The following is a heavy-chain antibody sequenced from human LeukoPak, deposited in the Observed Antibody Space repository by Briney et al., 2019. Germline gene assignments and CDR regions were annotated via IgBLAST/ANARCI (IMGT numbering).Heavy chain of an antibody. CDR1: GFTFSSYG. CDR3: ASIIVGATTTFDY. V-gene: IGHV3-23*01. J-gene: IGHJ4*02. CDR2: ISGSGGST. Sequence: PGGSLRLSCAASGFTFSSYGMHWVRQAPGKGLEWVSAISGSGGSTYYADSVKGRFTISRDNSKNTLYLQMNSLRAEDTAVYYCASIIVGATTTFDYWGQGTLVTVSS. D-gene: IGHD1-26*01.